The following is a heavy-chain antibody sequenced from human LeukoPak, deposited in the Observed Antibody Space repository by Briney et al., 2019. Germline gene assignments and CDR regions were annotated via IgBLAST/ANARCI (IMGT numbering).Heavy chain of an antibody. CDR2: IYYSGST. CDR3: ARAPPFDP. J-gene: IGHJ5*02. CDR1: GGSISSSNW. Sequence: SETLSLTCAVSGGSISSSNWWSWVRQPPGKGLEWIGYIYYSGSTNYNPSLKSRVTISVDTSKNQFSLKLSSVTAADTAVYYCARAPPFDPWGQGTLVTVSS. V-gene: IGHV4-4*02.